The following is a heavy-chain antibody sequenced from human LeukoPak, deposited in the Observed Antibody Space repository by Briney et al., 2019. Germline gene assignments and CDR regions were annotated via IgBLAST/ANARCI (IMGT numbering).Heavy chain of an antibody. CDR3: AKDLQCTNTNCYGPFDY. J-gene: IGHJ4*02. CDR1: GFTFDESA. CDR2: ISGDGGST. Sequence: PGGSLRLSCAASGFTFDESAMHWVRQAPGKGLEWVSLISGDGGSTYYADSVKGRFTISRDNSKNSLYLQMNSLRTDDTALFYCAKDLQCTNTNCYGPFDYWGQGTLVTVSS. D-gene: IGHD2-2*01. V-gene: IGHV3-43*02.